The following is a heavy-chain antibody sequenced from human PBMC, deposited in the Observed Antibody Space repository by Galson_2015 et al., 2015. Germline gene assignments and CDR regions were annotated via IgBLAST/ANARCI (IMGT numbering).Heavy chain of an antibody. CDR2: IVVGSGNT. D-gene: IGHD3-10*01. CDR3: AAGLITMVQGVKGARPGYYYYMDV. Sequence: SVKVSCKASGFTFTSSAVQWVRQARGQRLEWIGWIVVGSGNTNYAQKFQERVTITRDMSTSTAYMELSSLRSEDTAVYYCAAGLITMVQGVKGARPGYYYYMDVWGKGTTVTVSS. J-gene: IGHJ6*03. V-gene: IGHV1-58*01. CDR1: GFTFTSSA.